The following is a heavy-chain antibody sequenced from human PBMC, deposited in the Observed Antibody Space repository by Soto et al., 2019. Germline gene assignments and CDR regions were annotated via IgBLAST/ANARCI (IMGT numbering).Heavy chain of an antibody. J-gene: IGHJ4*02. Sequence: SGPTLVNPTQTLTLTCTFSGLSLSTSGVGVGWIRQPPGKALEWLTLINWNDDERYSPSLRSRLTITKDTSRNQVVLTMTNMDPVDTGTYYCVHSSVVSAAFDFWAPGTLVTVYS. V-gene: IGHV2-5*01. CDR3: VHSSVVSAAFDF. CDR2: INWNDDE. D-gene: IGHD2-2*01. CDR1: GLSLSTSGVG.